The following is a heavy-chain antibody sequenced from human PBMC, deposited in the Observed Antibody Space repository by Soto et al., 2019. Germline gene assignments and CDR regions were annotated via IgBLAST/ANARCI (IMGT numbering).Heavy chain of an antibody. Sequence: GGSLRLSCAASGFTFNNYVMSWVRQAPGKGLEWVSNIGGGGDTTYYADSVKGRFVISRDNSKNMLYLQMNSLRGEDTAVYYCAKDRLGARTFDYWGQGTLVTVSS. J-gene: IGHJ4*02. CDR2: IGGGGDTT. D-gene: IGHD6-25*01. CDR3: AKDRLGARTFDY. V-gene: IGHV3-23*01. CDR1: GFTFNNYV.